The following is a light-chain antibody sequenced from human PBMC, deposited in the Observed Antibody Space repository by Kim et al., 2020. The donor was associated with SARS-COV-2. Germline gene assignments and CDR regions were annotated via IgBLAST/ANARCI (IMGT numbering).Light chain of an antibody. CDR2: EVD. CDR3: CSHAGSTMWV. Sequence: QSALTQPASVSGSLGQSITISCTGSNRDVGTYNHVSWYQQHPGKVPKLMIYEVDKRPSGVSHRFSGSKSGNTASLTISGLQADDEADYYCCSHAGSTMWVFGGGTKLTVL. V-gene: IGLV2-23*02. J-gene: IGLJ3*02. CDR1: NRDVGTYNH.